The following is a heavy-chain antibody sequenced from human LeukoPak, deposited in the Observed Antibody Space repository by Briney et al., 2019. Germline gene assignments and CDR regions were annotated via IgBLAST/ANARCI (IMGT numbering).Heavy chain of an antibody. CDR3: ARGGCISTSCDPYWFDP. Sequence: PSETLSLTCTVSGGSISTYYWSWIRQPAGKGLEWIGRIYTSGSTNYNPSLKSRVTMSVDTSKNQFSLKLSSVTAADTAVYYCARGGCISTSCDPYWFDPWGQGTLVTVSS. CDR2: IYTSGST. CDR1: GGSISTYY. V-gene: IGHV4-4*07. J-gene: IGHJ5*02. D-gene: IGHD2-2*01.